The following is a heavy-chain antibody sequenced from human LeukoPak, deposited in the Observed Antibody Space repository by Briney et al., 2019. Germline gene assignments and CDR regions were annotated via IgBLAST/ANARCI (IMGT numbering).Heavy chain of an antibody. Sequence: ASVKVSCKASGYTFTSYYMHWVRQAPGQGLEWMGIINPSGGSTSYAQKFQGRVTMTRDTSTGTVYMELSSLRSEDTAVYYCAQTGCSSTSCYNPNWFDPWGQGTLVTVSS. D-gene: IGHD2-2*02. V-gene: IGHV1-46*03. CDR2: INPSGGST. CDR1: GYTFTSYY. J-gene: IGHJ5*02. CDR3: AQTGCSSTSCYNPNWFDP.